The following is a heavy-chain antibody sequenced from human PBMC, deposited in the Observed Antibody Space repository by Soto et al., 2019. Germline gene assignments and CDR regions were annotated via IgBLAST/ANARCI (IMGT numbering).Heavy chain of an antibody. V-gene: IGHV4-30-4*01. CDR3: AIVWRDLRGYWAFDI. CDR1: GASVSSGDYY. J-gene: IGHJ3*02. Sequence: QVQLQESGPGLVKPSQTLSLTCTVSGASVSSGDYYWSWIRQPPGKGLEWIGYIYNSGNTYYNPSLKRQVATSVYTSKKQFSRKVISAAATDTASYYCAIVWRDLRGYWAFDIWGRGTMVTVSS. D-gene: IGHD3-10*01. CDR2: IYNSGNT.